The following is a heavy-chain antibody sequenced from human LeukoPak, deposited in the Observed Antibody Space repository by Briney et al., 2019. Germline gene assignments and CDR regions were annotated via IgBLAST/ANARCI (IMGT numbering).Heavy chain of an antibody. CDR1: GFTFSSYW. V-gene: IGHV3-7*01. CDR3: AKDLWGGDCGGDCYTTSHYYYYMDV. CDR2: IKQDGSEK. Sequence: GGSLRLSCAASGFTFSSYWMSWVRQAPGKGLEWVANIKQDGSEKYYVDSVKGRFTISRDNSKNTLYLQMNSLRAEDTAVYYCAKDLWGGDCGGDCYTTSHYYYYMDVWGKGTTVTISS. J-gene: IGHJ6*03. D-gene: IGHD2-21*02.